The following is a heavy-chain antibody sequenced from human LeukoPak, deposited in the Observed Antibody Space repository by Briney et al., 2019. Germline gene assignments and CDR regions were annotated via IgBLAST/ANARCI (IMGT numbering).Heavy chain of an antibody. D-gene: IGHD3-16*02. CDR1: GDSVRSYY. J-gene: IGHJ6*02. CDR3: ARLSYGMDV. CDR2: IYYSGGS. V-gene: IGHV4-59*02. Sequence: SETLSLTCTVSGDSVRSYYWSWIRQSPGKGLEWIGYIYYSGGSKYSPSLKSRVSVSVDTSKNPFSLKLSSVTAADTAVYYCARLSYGMDVWGQGTTVAVSS.